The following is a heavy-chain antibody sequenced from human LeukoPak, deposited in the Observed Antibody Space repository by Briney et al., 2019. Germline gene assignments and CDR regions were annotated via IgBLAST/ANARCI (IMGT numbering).Heavy chain of an antibody. CDR2: INPNSGGT. CDR3: ARATNWTDAGIDY. CDR1: GYTFTGYY. D-gene: IGHD1-1*01. J-gene: IGHJ4*02. V-gene: IGHV1-2*02. Sequence: APVKVSCKASGYTFTGYYMHWVRQAPGQGLEWMGWINPNSGGTNYAQKFQGRVTMTRDTSISTAYMELSRLRSDDTAVYYCARATNWTDAGIDYWGQGSLVTVSS.